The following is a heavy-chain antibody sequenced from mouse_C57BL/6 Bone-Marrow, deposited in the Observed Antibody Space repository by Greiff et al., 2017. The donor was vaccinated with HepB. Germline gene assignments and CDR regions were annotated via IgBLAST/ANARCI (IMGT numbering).Heavy chain of an antibody. CDR3: TPSLLWLRRTPHYYAMDY. CDR2: IRNKANNHAT. D-gene: IGHD2-2*01. Sequence: EVKVEESGGGLVQPGGSMKLSCAASGFTFSDAWMDWVRQSPEKGLEWVAEIRNKANNHATYYAESVKGRFTISRDDSKSSVYLQMNSLRAEDTGIYYCTPSLLWLRRTPHYYAMDYWGQGTSVTVSS. J-gene: IGHJ4*01. V-gene: IGHV6-6*01. CDR1: GFTFSDAW.